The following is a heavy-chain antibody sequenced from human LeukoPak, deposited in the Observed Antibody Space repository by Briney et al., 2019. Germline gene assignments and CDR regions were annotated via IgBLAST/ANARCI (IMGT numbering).Heavy chain of an antibody. J-gene: IGHJ4*02. CDR2: IRHDGSNE. CDR1: GFTFSSYC. CDR3: AKEVHPYDSGTYYFDY. D-gene: IGHD3-10*01. Sequence: GGSLRLSCVGSGFTFSSYCMHWVRQAAGKGLEWAAFIRHDGSNEYYADSVKGRFTVSRDNSRNTPFLQMNSLRVEEMAVYYCAKEVHPYDSGTYYFDYWGRGTLVTVSS. V-gene: IGHV3-30*02.